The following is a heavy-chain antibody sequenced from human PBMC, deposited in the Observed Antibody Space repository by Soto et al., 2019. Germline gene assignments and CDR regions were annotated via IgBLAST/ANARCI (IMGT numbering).Heavy chain of an antibody. CDR3: ARGRACSGGSCLDNWFDP. CDR2: IYHSGST. V-gene: IGHV4-30-2*01. J-gene: IGHJ5*02. D-gene: IGHD2-15*01. Sequence: QLQLQESGSGLVKPSQTLSLTCAVSGGSISSGGYSWSWIRQPPGKGLEWIGYIYHSGSTYYNPSLKSRVTISVDRSKNQFSLKLSSVTAADTAVYYCARGRACSGGSCLDNWFDPWGQGTLVTVSS. CDR1: GGSISSGGYS.